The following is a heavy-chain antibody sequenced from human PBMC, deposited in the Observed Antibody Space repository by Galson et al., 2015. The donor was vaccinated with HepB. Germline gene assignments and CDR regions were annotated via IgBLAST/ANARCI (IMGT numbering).Heavy chain of an antibody. CDR1: GGSISSYF. V-gene: IGHV4-59*01. Sequence: SETLSLTCTVSGGSISSYFWSWIRQPPGKGLEWIGYIYYSGSTNYNPSLKSRVTISVDTSKNQFSLKLNSVTAADTAVYYCARYGDVYNFDYWGQGTLVTVSS. D-gene: IGHD5-24*01. CDR2: IYYSGST. CDR3: ARYGDVYNFDY. J-gene: IGHJ4*02.